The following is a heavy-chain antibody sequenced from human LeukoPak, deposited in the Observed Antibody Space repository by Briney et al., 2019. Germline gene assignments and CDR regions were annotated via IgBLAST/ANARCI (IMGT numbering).Heavy chain of an antibody. V-gene: IGHV4-39*07. CDR3: ATRARYSRLTDY. J-gene: IGHJ4*02. CDR1: GASISSGSYY. Sequence: PSQTLSLTCTVSGASISSGSYYWGWIRQPPGKGLEWIGSIYYSGSTYYNPSLKSRVTISVDTSKNQFSLKLSSVTAADTAVYYCATRARYSRLTDYWGQGTLVTVSS. D-gene: IGHD6-13*01. CDR2: IYYSGST.